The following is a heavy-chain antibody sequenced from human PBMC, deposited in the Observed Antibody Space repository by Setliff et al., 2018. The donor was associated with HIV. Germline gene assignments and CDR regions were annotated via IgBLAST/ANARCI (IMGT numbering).Heavy chain of an antibody. CDR1: YY. CDR2: IKSKTDGAI. J-gene: IGHJ6*03. D-gene: IGHD2-2*01. Sequence: YYWSWIRQPPGKGLEWVGRIKSKTDGAIYYADSVKGRFSISRDNAKNSLFLQMNSLRVEDTAVYYCARVDCSSTSCYRDYYYYMDVWGKGTTVTVSS. V-gene: IGHV3-11*04. CDR3: ARVDCSSTSCYRDYYYYMDV.